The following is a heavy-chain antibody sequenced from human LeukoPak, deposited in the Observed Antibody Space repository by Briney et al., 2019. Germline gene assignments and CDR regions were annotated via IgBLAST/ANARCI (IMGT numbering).Heavy chain of an antibody. CDR1: GFTFSTYG. V-gene: IGHV3-30*12. CDR3: AKGGQYRDSTHHYYYLDV. D-gene: IGHD1-1*01. J-gene: IGHJ6*03. CDR2: ISYDGSNK. Sequence: GGSLRLSCAASGFTFSTYGMHWVRQAPGKGLEWVAVISYDGSNKYYADSVKGRFTISRDNSKNTLYLQMNSLRAEDTAVYYCAKGGQYRDSTHHYYYLDVWGKGTTVTVSS.